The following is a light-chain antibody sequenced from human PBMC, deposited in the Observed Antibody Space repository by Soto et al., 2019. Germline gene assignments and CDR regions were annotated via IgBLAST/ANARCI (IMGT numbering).Light chain of an antibody. CDR3: SQYDNWPPFT. J-gene: IGKJ3*01. CDR2: GVF. CDR1: QSVSSN. V-gene: IGKV3-15*01. Sequence: EIVMTQSPATLSVSPGERATLSCRASQSVSSNLAWYQQKSGQAPRLLIYGVFTRATGISARFSGSESGQEFTLTISSLQSEDFTFSSCSQYDNWPPFTFGPGTTVDIK.